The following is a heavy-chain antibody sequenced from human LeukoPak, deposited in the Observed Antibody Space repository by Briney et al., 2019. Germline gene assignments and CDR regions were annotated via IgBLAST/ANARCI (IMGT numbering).Heavy chain of an antibody. Sequence: PSETLSLTCTVSGGSISSYYWSWIRQPPGKGLEWIGYIYYSGSTNYNPSLKSRVTISVDTSKNQFSLKLSSVTAADTAVYYCARRVARVFDYWGQGTLVTVSS. J-gene: IGHJ4*02. CDR1: GGSISSYY. CDR2: IYYSGST. CDR3: ARRVARVFDY. V-gene: IGHV4-59*08. D-gene: IGHD2-15*01.